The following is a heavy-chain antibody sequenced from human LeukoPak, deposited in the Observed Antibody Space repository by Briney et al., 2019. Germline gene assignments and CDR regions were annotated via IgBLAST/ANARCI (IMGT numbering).Heavy chain of an antibody. Sequence: SETLSLTCTVSGGSISSYSWSWIRQPPGKGLEWIAWIHYSGDTNYNPSLESRVTISIDTSENQFSLKLSSVTAADTAVYYCARDPSMVRGKFDYWGQGTLVTVSS. D-gene: IGHD3-10*01. V-gene: IGHV4-59*01. CDR2: IHYSGDT. CDR3: ARDPSMVRGKFDY. CDR1: GGSISSYS. J-gene: IGHJ4*02.